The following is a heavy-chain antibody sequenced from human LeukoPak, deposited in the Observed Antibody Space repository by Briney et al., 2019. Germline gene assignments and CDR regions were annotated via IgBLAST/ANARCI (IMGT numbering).Heavy chain of an antibody. V-gene: IGHV3-23*01. CDR3: ARDRDPPYGSGSYRYFDY. CDR2: ISGSGGST. CDR1: GFTFSSYA. D-gene: IGHD3-10*01. Sequence: GGSLRLSCAASGFTFSSYAMSWVRQAPGKGLEWVSAISGSGGSTYYADSVKGRFTISRDNSKNTLYLQMNSLRAEDTAVYYCARDRDPPYGSGSYRYFDYWGQGTLVTVSS. J-gene: IGHJ4*02.